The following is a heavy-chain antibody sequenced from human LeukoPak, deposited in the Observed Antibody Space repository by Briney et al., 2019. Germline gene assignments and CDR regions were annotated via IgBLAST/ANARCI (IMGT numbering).Heavy chain of an antibody. V-gene: IGHV3-23*01. CDR1: GFTFSNYA. D-gene: IGHD3-22*01. J-gene: IGHJ4*02. CDR3: AKEDYYDSSGYSDY. CDR2: IIGSGGGT. Sequence: GGSLRLSCAASGFTFSNYAMSWVRQAPGKGLEWVSAIIGSGGGTFYADSVKGRFTISRDNSKNTLYLQMNSLRVGDTAVYYCAKEDYYDSSGYSDYWGQGTLVTVSS.